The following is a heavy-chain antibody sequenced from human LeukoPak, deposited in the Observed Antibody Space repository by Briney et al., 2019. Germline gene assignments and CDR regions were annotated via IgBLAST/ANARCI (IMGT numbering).Heavy chain of an antibody. CDR1: GYTFTSYA. CDR3: ARGHSREFDY. Sequence: GASVKVSCKASGYTFTSYAITWVRQAPGQGLEWMGWISAYNGNTNYAPNLQGRVTMTTDTSTSTAYMELRSLRSDDTAVYYCARGHSREFDYWGQGTLVTVSS. V-gene: IGHV1-18*01. CDR2: ISAYNGNT. D-gene: IGHD3-22*01. J-gene: IGHJ4*02.